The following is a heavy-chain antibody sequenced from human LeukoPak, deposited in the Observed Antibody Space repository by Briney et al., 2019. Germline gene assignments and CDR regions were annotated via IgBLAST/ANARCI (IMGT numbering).Heavy chain of an antibody. CDR2: ISGSGGST. D-gene: IGHD3-22*01. CDR3: AKDNYSYDSSGYYSVY. J-gene: IGHJ4*02. Sequence: PGGSLRLSCAASGFTFSSYAMSWVRQAPGKELEWVSAISGSGGSTYYADSVKGRFTISRDNSKNTLYLQMNSLRAEDTAVYYCAKDNYSYDSSGYYSVYWGQGTLVTVSS. CDR1: GFTFSSYA. V-gene: IGHV3-23*01.